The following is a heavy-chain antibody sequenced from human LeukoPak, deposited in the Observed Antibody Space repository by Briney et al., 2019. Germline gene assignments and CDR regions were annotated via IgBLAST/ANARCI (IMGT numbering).Heavy chain of an antibody. D-gene: IGHD2-2*02. J-gene: IGHJ4*02. CDR2: FDPEDGET. V-gene: IGHV1-24*01. Sequence: ASVKVSCKVSGYTLTELSMHWVRQAPGKGLEWMGGFDPEDGETIYAQKFQGRVTMTEDTSTDTAYMELSSLRSEDTAVYYCARAWARYDIVVVPAAILGYWGQGTLVTVSS. CDR3: ARAWARYDIVVVPAAILGY. CDR1: GYTLTELS.